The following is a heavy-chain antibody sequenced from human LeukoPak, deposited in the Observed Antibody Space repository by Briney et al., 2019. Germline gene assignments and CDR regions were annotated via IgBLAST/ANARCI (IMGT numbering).Heavy chain of an antibody. CDR1: GFTFSNAW. D-gene: IGHD5-24*01. CDR2: IRSKTDGGTT. J-gene: IGHJ1*01. CDR3: IRYGYNLAEYYQH. Sequence: GGSLRLSCAASGFTFSNAWMNWVRQAPGKGLEWVGHIRSKTDGGTTDYAAPVKGRFTISRDDSKNTLYLQMNSLKTEDTAVYYCIRYGYNLAEYYQHWGQGTLVTVSS. V-gene: IGHV3-15*07.